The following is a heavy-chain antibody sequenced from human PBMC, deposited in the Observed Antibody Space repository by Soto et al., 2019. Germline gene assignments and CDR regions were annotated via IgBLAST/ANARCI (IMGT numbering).Heavy chain of an antibody. J-gene: IGHJ3*02. Sequence: ASVKVSCXASGYTFTSYYMHWVRQAPGQGLEWMGIINPSGGSTSYAQKFQGRVTMTRDTSTSTVYMELSSLRSEDTAVYYCARDRLGGYCSGGSCPLHAFDIWGQGTMVTVSS. CDR1: GYTFTSYY. CDR3: ARDRLGGYCSGGSCPLHAFDI. CDR2: INPSGGST. V-gene: IGHV1-46*03. D-gene: IGHD2-15*01.